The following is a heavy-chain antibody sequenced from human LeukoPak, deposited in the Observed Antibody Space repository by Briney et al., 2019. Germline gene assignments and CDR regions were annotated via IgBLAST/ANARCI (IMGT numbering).Heavy chain of an antibody. V-gene: IGHV1-46*01. CDR3: ARDLHKLHYYDSSGYYYGGGDY. CDR2: INPSGGST. Sequence: ASVKVSCKASGYTFTSYYMHWVRQAPGQGLEWMGIINPSGGSTSYAQKFQGRVTMTRDTSTSTVYTELSSLRSEHTAVYYGARDLHKLHYYDSSGYYYGGGDYWGQGTLVTVSS. D-gene: IGHD3-22*01. CDR1: GYTFTSYY. J-gene: IGHJ4*02.